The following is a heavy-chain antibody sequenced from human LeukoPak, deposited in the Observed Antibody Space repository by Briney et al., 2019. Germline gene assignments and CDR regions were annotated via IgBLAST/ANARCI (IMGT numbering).Heavy chain of an antibody. CDR3: ARSSHFGSGSYAFDI. V-gene: IGHV3-74*01. CDR1: GFTLSSYW. CDR2: VTIDGSTT. Sequence: QSGGSLRLSCAASGFTLSSYWVHWVRQAPGKGLVWVSQVTIDGSTTSYADSVKGRFTISRDDAENTLYLQMNSLRAEDTAVYYCARSSHFGSGSYAFDIWGQGTMVTVSS. D-gene: IGHD3-10*01. J-gene: IGHJ3*02.